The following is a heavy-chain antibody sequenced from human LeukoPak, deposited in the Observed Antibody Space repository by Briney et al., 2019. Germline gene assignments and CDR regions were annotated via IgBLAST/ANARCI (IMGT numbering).Heavy chain of an antibody. J-gene: IGHJ4*02. V-gene: IGHV3-33*01. CDR3: ARWDSSGWDGVDY. CDR1: GFTFSSYG. D-gene: IGHD6-19*01. CDR2: IWYDGSNK. Sequence: PGGSLRLSCAASGFTFSSYGMHWVRQAPGKGLEWVAVIWYDGSNKYYADSVKGRFTISRDNSKNTLYLQMNSLRAEDTAVYYCARWDSSGWDGVDYWGQGTLVTVSS.